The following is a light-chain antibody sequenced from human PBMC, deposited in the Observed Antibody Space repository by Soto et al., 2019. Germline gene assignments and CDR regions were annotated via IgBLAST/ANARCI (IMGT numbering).Light chain of an antibody. V-gene: IGKV3-11*01. J-gene: IGKJ5*01. Sequence: EIVLTQSPPTLALSPGESAALSWRVSQTISTYLAWYQQKPGQAPRLLIYDASTRATGIPARFSGSGSGTDFTLTISYLEPEDFAVYYCLQRSDWPITFGQGTRLEIK. CDR2: DAS. CDR3: LQRSDWPIT. CDR1: QTISTY.